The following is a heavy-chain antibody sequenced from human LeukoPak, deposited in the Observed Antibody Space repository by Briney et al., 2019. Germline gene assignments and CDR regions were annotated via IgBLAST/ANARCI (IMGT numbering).Heavy chain of an antibody. CDR2: IYTSGST. CDR1: GGSISSYY. V-gene: IGHV4-4*07. CDR3: ARGQDIVVVVAAPTPAINWFDP. J-gene: IGHJ5*02. Sequence: PSETLSLTCTVSGGSISSYYWSWIRQPAGKGLEWIGRIYTSGSTNYNPSLKSRVTISVDKSKNQFSLKLSSVTAADTAVYYCARGQDIVVVVAAPTPAINWFDPWGQGTLVTVSS. D-gene: IGHD2-15*01.